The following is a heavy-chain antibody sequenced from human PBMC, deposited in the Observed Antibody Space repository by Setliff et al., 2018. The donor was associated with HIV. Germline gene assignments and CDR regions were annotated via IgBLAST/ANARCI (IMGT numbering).Heavy chain of an antibody. V-gene: IGHV4-59*01. CDR3: ARVPPDGYNERYYYYYYMDV. CDR1: GGSISSYY. Sequence: SETLSLTCTVSGGSISSYYWSWIRQPPGKGLEWIGYIYYSGSTNYNPSLKSLVTISVDTSKNQFSLKLSSVTAADTAVYYCARVPPDGYNERYYYYYYMDVWGKGTTVTVSS. J-gene: IGHJ6*03. D-gene: IGHD5-12*01. CDR2: IYYSGST.